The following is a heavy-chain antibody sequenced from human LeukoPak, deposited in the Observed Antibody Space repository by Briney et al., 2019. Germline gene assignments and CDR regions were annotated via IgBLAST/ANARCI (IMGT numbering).Heavy chain of an antibody. CDR2: ISAYNGNT. CDR3: ARDRGGIRNALNWFDP. Sequence: GASVKVSCKASGYTFTSYGISWVRQAPGQGLEWMGWISAYNGNTNYAQKLQGRVTMTTDTSTSTAYMELRSLRSDDTAVYYCARDRGGIRNALNWFDPWGQGTLVTVSS. CDR1: GYTFTSYG. J-gene: IGHJ5*02. D-gene: IGHD3-10*01. V-gene: IGHV1-18*01.